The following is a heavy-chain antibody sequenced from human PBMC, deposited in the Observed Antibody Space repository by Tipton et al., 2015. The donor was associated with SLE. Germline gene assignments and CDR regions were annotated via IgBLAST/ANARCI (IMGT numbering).Heavy chain of an antibody. CDR2: ISSRGPT. J-gene: IGHJ4*02. CDR1: GASVSQYY. CDR3: ARDPYDSWSDYQATFDY. V-gene: IGHV4-4*08. D-gene: IGHD3-3*01. Sequence: TLSLTCTVSGASVSQYYWCWVRQSPGKELEWIGYISSRGPTNFSPSLRGRVVISRDTSRNQVSLNLTSVTAADTAVYYCARDPYDSWSDYQATFDYWGQGTLVTVSP.